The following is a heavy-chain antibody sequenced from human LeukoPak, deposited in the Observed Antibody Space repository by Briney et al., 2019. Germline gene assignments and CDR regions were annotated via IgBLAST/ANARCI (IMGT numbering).Heavy chain of an antibody. CDR3: AKAEDSSGWYGLDY. CDR1: GFTFSSYA. CDR2: ISGSGGST. Sequence: GSLSLSCAASGFTFSSYAMSWVRQAPGKGLEWVSAISGSGGSTYYADSVKGRFTISRDNSKNTLYLQMNSLRAEDTAVYYCAKAEDSSGWYGLDYWGQGTLVTVSS. V-gene: IGHV3-23*01. D-gene: IGHD6-19*01. J-gene: IGHJ4*02.